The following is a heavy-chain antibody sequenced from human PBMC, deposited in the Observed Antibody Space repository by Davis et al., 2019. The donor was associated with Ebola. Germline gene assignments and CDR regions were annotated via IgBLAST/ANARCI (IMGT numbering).Heavy chain of an antibody. CDR3: TTGPSGIVVVPAANYYYYGMDV. J-gene: IGHJ6*02. D-gene: IGHD2-2*01. V-gene: IGHV3-15*01. CDR1: GFTFSSYA. Sequence: GESLKISCAASGFTFSSYAMSWVRQAPGKGLEWVGRIKSKTDGGTTDYAAPVKGRFTISRDDSKNTLYLQMNSLKTEDTAVYYCTTGPSGIVVVPAANYYYYGMDVWGQGTTVTVSS. CDR2: IKSKTDGGTT.